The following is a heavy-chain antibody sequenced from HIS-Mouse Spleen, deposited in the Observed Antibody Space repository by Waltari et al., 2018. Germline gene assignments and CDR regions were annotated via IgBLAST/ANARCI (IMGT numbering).Heavy chain of an antibody. CDR3: ARRLLTGDAFDI. V-gene: IGHV3-21*01. Sequence: EVQLVQSGGGLVKPGGSLRLSCAASGFTFSSYGMNWVRQAPGKGREWVSSISGSSSYIYYADSVKGRFTISRDNAKNSLYLQMNSLRAEDTAVYYCARRLLTGDAFDIWGQGTMVTVSS. D-gene: IGHD7-27*01. J-gene: IGHJ3*02. CDR2: ISGSSSYI. CDR1: GFTFSSYG.